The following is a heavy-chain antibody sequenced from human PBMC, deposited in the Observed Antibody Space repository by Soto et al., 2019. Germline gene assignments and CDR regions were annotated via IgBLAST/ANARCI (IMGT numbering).Heavy chain of an antibody. V-gene: IGHV3-7*01. CDR2: IKQDGSEK. CDR1: GFIFNNYW. Sequence: EVQLVESGGGLVQPGGSLRLSCAASGFIFNNYWMTWVRQAPGKGLEWVANIKQDGSEKYYVDSVKGRFTISRDNAKNSLYLQVNSLRADDTAVYYCARDAYYDESSGYFDYWGQGTLVTVSS. J-gene: IGHJ4*02. CDR3: ARDAYYDESSGYFDY. D-gene: IGHD3-22*01.